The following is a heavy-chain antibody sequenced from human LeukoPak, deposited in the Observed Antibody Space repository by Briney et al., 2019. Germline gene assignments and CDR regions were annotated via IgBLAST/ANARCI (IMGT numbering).Heavy chain of an antibody. CDR2: LRYDGSNR. CDR3: AKEEIVVVPAAPGGAYYFDY. J-gene: IGHJ4*02. D-gene: IGHD2-2*01. CDR1: GFTFSNYG. Sequence: GGSLRLSCAASGFTFSNYGMHWVRQAPGKGLEWVAFLRYDGSNRYYAGSVKGRFTISRDNSKNTLYLQMNSLRTEDTAVYYCAKEEIVVVPAAPGGAYYFDYWGQGTLVTVSS. V-gene: IGHV3-30*02.